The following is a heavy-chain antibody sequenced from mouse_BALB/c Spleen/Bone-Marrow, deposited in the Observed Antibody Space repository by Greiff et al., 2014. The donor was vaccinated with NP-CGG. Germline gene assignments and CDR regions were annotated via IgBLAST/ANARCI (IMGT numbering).Heavy chain of an antibody. CDR1: GYAFSSSW. CDR3: ARSDDYRAMDY. CDR2: IFPGDGDT. Sequence: VQLQESGPELVKPGASVKISCKASGYAFSSSWMNWVKRRPGQGLEWIGRIFPGDGDTYYNGKFKGKATLTADKSSSTAYMQLSSLTSVDSAVYFCARSDDYRAMDYWGQGTSVTVSS. J-gene: IGHJ4*01. V-gene: IGHV1-82*01. D-gene: IGHD2-3*01.